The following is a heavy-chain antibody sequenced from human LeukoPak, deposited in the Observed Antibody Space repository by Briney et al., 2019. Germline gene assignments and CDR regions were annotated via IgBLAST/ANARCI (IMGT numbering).Heavy chain of an antibody. J-gene: IGHJ4*02. V-gene: IGHV1-2*02. CDR3: AGDYYDTSGYYHSPDY. CDR2: INTNSGDT. Sequence: ASVKVSCKASGYTFTGYYMHWVRQAPGQGLEWMGWINTNSGDTNSAQKFQGRATMTRDTSISTAYMELSSLRSDDTAIYYCAGDYYDTSGYYHSPDYWGQGTLVTVSS. D-gene: IGHD3-22*01. CDR1: GYTFTGYY.